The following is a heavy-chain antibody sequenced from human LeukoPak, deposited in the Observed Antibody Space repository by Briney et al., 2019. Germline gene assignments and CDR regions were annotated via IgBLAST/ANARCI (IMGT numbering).Heavy chain of an antibody. CDR1: RGSISSYY. CDR3: ARGTYDYVWGSYRYVFDY. CDR2: IYYSGST. Sequence: SETLSLTCTVSRGSISSYYWSWLRQPPGKGLKWIGYIYYSGSTNYNPSLKSRVTISVDTSKNQFSLKLSSVTAADTAVYYCARGTYDYVWGSYRYVFDYWGQGTLVTVSS. D-gene: IGHD3-16*02. J-gene: IGHJ4*02. V-gene: IGHV4-59*01.